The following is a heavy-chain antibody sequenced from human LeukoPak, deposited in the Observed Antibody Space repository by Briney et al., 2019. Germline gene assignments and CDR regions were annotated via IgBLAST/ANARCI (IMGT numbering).Heavy chain of an antibody. CDR3: ARGTGYSYGYADY. D-gene: IGHD5-18*01. CDR1: GGSISSGGYY. V-gene: IGHV4-31*03. Sequence: SETLSLTCTVSGGSISSGGYYWSWIRHHPGKGLEWIGYIYYSGSTYYNPSLKSRVTISVDTSKNQFSLKLSSVTAADTAVYYCARGTGYSYGYADYWGQGTLVTVSS. J-gene: IGHJ4*02. CDR2: IYYSGST.